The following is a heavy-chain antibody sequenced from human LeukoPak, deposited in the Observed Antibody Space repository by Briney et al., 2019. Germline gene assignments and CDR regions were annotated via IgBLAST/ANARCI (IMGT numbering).Heavy chain of an antibody. V-gene: IGHV3-64*01. D-gene: IGHD2-21*02. Sequence: PGGSLRLSCAASGFTFSSYAMHWVRQAPGKGLEYVSAISSNGGSTYYANSVKGRFTISRDNSKNTLYLQMGSLRAEDMAVYYCARASHVVVTDNDAFDIWGQGTMVTVSS. J-gene: IGHJ3*02. CDR2: ISSNGGST. CDR1: GFTFSSYA. CDR3: ARASHVVVTDNDAFDI.